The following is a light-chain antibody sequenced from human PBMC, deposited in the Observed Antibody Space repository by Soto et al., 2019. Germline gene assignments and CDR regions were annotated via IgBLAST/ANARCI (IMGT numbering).Light chain of an antibody. J-gene: IGLJ2*01. CDR2: LNSDGNH. CDR3: QTWGSGIHV. V-gene: IGLV4-69*01. CDR1: SGHSSYA. Sequence: QPVLTQSPSASASLGASVKLTCTLSSGHSSYAIAWHQQQPEKGPRYLMKLNSDGNHSKGDGIPDRFSGSSSGAERYLTISSLQSEDEADYYCQTWGSGIHVFGGGTKLTVL.